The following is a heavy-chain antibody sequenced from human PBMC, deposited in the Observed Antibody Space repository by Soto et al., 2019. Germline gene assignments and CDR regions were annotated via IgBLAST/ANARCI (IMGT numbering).Heavy chain of an antibody. V-gene: IGHV3-30*04. CDR2: ISYNGRNK. D-gene: IGHD3-16*01. Sequence: QVQLVESGGDVVQPGRSLRLSCAASGFTFSFYAMHWVRQAPGKGLEWVAVISYNGRNKHYVDSVQGRFTISRDNSQDTLYLQMDSLRPDDTAVYYCARQAKIGDRSQFYFDSWGQGTLVTVSS. CDR1: GFTFSFYA. CDR3: ARQAKIGDRSQFYFDS. J-gene: IGHJ4*02.